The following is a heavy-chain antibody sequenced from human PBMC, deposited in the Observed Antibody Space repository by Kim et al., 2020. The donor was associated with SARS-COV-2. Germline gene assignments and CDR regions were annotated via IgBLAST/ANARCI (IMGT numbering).Heavy chain of an antibody. CDR2: INPSGGST. J-gene: IGHJ4*02. Sequence: ASVKVSCKASGYTFTSYYMHWVRQAPGQGLEWMGIINPSGGSTSYAQKFQGRVTMTRDTSTSTVYMELSSLRSEDTAVYYCARTSAYYYDSSGKYYFDYWGQGTLVTVSS. D-gene: IGHD3-22*01. CDR3: ARTSAYYYDSSGKYYFDY. V-gene: IGHV1-46*01. CDR1: GYTFTSYY.